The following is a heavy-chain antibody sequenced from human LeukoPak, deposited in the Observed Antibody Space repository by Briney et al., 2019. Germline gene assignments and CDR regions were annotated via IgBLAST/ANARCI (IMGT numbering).Heavy chain of an antibody. CDR2: TYYKSKWYN. V-gene: IGHV6-1*01. D-gene: IGHD3-10*01. J-gene: IGHJ3*02. CDR3: ARVTLLWSDAFDI. CDR1: GDSVSTSSAA. Sequence: SQTLSLTCAISGDSVSTSSAAWNWIRQSPSRGLEWLGRTYYKSKWYNDYAVSVKSRISINADTSKNQFSLHLSSVTPEDTAVYYCARVTLLWSDAFDIWGQGTMVTVSS.